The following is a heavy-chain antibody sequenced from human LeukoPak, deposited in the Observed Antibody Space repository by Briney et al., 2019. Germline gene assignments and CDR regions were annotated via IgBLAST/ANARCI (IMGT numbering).Heavy chain of an antibody. Sequence: PGGSLRLSCAASGFTFSSYAMSWVRQAPGKGLEWVSAISGSGGSTYYADSVKGRFTISRDNSKNTLYLQMNSLRAEDTAVYYCAKDVDIVVVIASYAFDIWGQGTMVTVSS. D-gene: IGHD2-21*01. CDR3: AKDVDIVVVIASYAFDI. J-gene: IGHJ3*02. V-gene: IGHV3-23*01. CDR2: ISGSGGST. CDR1: GFTFSSYA.